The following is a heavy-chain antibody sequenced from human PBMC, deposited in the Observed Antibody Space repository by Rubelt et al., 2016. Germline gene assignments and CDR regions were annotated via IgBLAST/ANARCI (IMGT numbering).Heavy chain of an antibody. CDR1: GFTFSSYA. Sequence: GFTFSSYAMSWVRQAPGKGLEWVSAISGSGGSTYYADSVKGRFTISRDNSKNTLYLQMNSLRAEDTAVYYCASPFPYDGSGSYSSWGQGTLVTVSS. CDR2: ISGSGGST. D-gene: IGHD3-10*01. CDR3: ASPFPYDGSGSYSS. V-gene: IGHV3-23*01. J-gene: IGHJ5*02.